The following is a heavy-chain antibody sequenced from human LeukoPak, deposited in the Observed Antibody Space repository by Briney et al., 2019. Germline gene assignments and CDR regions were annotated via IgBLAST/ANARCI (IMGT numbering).Heavy chain of an antibody. Sequence: SVKVSCKASGGTFSSYAISWVRQAPGQGLEWMGRIIPILGIANYAQKFQGRVTITADKSTSTAYMELSSLRSEDTAVYYCATDYTSGSYFDYFDYWGQGTLVTVSS. CDR2: IIPILGIA. D-gene: IGHD1-26*01. CDR1: GGTFSSYA. V-gene: IGHV1-69*04. CDR3: ATDYTSGSYFDYFDY. J-gene: IGHJ4*02.